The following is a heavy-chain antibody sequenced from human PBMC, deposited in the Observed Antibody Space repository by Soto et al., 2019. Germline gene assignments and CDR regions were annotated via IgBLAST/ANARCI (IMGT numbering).Heavy chain of an antibody. D-gene: IGHD6-19*01. CDR2: IKQDGNEK. CDR3: AIGHWLGK. J-gene: IGHJ4*02. Sequence: EVQLVDSGGALVQPGESLRLSCAASGFTFSDYLMTWVRQAPGKGLEWVATIKQDGNEKYYVDCVKGRFTISRDNAKNSLYLQLSALRAEDTAVYYCAIGHWLGKWGQGTLVTVSS. V-gene: IGHV3-7*01. CDR1: GFTFSDYL.